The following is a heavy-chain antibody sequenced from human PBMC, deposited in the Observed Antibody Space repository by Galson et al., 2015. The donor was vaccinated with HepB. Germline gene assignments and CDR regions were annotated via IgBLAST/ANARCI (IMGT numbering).Heavy chain of an antibody. CDR3: AKDNQWPRPYYFDY. D-gene: IGHD5-12*01. J-gene: IGHJ4*02. CDR2: ISGSGGKT. V-gene: IGHV3-23*01. Sequence: SLRLSCAASGFIFSSYAMSWVRQAPGKGLEWVSAISGSGGKTYYADSVKGRFTISRDNSKNTLYLQMNSLRAEDTAVYYCAKDNQWPRPYYFDYWGQGTLVTVSS. CDR1: GFIFSSYA.